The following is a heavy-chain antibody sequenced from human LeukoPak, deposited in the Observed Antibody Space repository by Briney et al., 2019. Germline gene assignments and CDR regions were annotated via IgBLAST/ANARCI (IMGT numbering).Heavy chain of an antibody. V-gene: IGHV3-30*03. Sequence: GGSLRLSCAASGFSFSFYGMHCVRQAPGKGLEWVAVISEDGTKKNYAESVKGRFTISRDNSNNTLYLQMNSLRAEDTAVYYCAREGREGYNYPALDFWGQGILVTVSS. CDR2: ISEDGTKK. CDR1: GFSFSFYG. J-gene: IGHJ4*02. CDR3: AREGREGYNYPALDF. D-gene: IGHD5-24*01.